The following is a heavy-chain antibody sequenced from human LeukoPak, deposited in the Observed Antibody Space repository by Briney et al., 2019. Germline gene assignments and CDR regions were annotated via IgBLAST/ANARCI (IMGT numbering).Heavy chain of an antibody. D-gene: IGHD3-10*01. CDR1: GFTFSSYA. Sequence: GGSLRLSCAASGFTFSSYAMHWVRQAPGKGLEYVSAISSNGGSTYYANSVKGRFTISRDNSKNTLYLQMGSLRAEDMAVYYCAKAIWVAATSSWFCLDYWGQGTLVTVSS. J-gene: IGHJ4*02. CDR2: ISSNGGST. V-gene: IGHV3-64*01. CDR3: AKAIWVAATSSWFCLDY.